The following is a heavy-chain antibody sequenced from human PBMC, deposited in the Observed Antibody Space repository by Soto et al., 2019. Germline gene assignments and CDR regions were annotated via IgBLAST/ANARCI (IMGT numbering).Heavy chain of an antibody. D-gene: IGHD2-15*01. Sequence: EVQLAESGGGLVKPGGSLRLSCAASGPNFSNFWMSWVRQPPGKGLEWVGRIKTKTGGGTTDYAAPVKGRFTISRDDSENTVYLQMSSLKTEDTAVYYCTAEPYCGGGSCPEHWGQGTLVTVSS. CDR2: IKTKTGGGTT. CDR3: TAEPYCGGGSCPEH. J-gene: IGHJ1*01. CDR1: GPNFSNFW. V-gene: IGHV3-15*01.